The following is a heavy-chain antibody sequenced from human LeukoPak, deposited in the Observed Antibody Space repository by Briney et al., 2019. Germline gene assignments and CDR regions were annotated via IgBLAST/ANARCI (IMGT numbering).Heavy chain of an antibody. CDR2: IYHSGST. CDR1: GGSFSGYY. D-gene: IGHD3-22*01. CDR3: ARRLYYMDP. V-gene: IGHV4-34*01. Sequence: SETLSLTCAVYGGSFSGYYWSWIRQPPGKGLEWIGGIYHSGSTNYNPSLKSRVTISVDTSKNQFSLKLSSVTAADTAVYYCARRLYYMDPWGKGPTVTVPS. J-gene: IGHJ6*03.